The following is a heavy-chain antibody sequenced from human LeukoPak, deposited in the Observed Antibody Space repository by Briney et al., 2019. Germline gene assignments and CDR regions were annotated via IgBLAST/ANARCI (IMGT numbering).Heavy chain of an antibody. CDR2: IYYSGST. CDR1: GSSISSSSYY. Sequence: SETLSLTCTVSGSSISSSSYYWGWIRQPPGKGLEWIGSIYYSGSTYYNPSLKSRVTISVDTSKNQFSLKLSSVTAADTAVYYCARGIGIAARPGWFDPWGQGTLVTVSS. CDR3: ARGIGIAARPGWFDP. J-gene: IGHJ5*02. V-gene: IGHV4-39*07. D-gene: IGHD6-6*01.